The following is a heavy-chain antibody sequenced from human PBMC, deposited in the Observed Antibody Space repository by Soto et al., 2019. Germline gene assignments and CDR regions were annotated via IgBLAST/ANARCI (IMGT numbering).Heavy chain of an antibody. CDR2: INSDGSST. D-gene: IGHD1-26*01. V-gene: IGHV3-74*01. Sequence: PGGSLRLSCAASGFTFSSYWMHWVRQAPGKGLVWVSRINSDGSSTSYADSVKGRFTISRDNAKNTLYLQMNSLRAEDTAVYYCARDHPQRSGTNHYYYGMDVWGQGTTVTVSS. J-gene: IGHJ6*02. CDR1: GFTFSSYW. CDR3: ARDHPQRSGTNHYYYGMDV.